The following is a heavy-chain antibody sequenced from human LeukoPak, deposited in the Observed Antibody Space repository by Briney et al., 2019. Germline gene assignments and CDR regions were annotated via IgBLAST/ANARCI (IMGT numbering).Heavy chain of an antibody. V-gene: IGHV3-66*01. J-gene: IGHJ4*02. Sequence: GGSLRLSCVVSGFTVSNNYMSWVRQAPRKGLEWVSLIYSGGSTYYADSVKGRFTISRDNSKNTLYLHMNSLRGEDTAMYFCARGCGGGPGCYILDYWGQGTLVTVSS. CDR2: IYSGGST. CDR3: ARGCGGGPGCYILDY. CDR1: GFTVSNNY. D-gene: IGHD2-15*01.